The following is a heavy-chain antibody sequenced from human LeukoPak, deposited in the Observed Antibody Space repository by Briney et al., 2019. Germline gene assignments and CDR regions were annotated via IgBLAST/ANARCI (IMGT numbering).Heavy chain of an antibody. D-gene: IGHD3-10*01. CDR3: ASSMVRGVITHKPYYYYGMDV. CDR2: VDYSGST. J-gene: IGHJ6*02. Sequence: SETLSLTCSVSGGSISSHFWTWIRQPPGKGLEWIAYVDYSGSTNYNPSLKSRVTISVDTSKNQFSLKLSSVTAADTAVYYCASSMVRGVITHKPYYYYGMDVWGQGTTVTVSS. V-gene: IGHV4-59*11. CDR1: GGSISSHF.